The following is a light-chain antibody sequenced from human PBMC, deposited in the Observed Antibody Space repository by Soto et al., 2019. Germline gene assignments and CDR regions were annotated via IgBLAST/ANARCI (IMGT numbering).Light chain of an antibody. CDR3: ISYTGSSTSDV. J-gene: IGLJ1*01. V-gene: IGLV2-14*01. Sequence: QSALTQPASVSGSPGQSITISCSGTRSDIGSYNYVAWYQQFPGKTPKILIYGVSNRPSGVSSRFSGSKSGTTASLTISGLQAEDEADYYCISYTGSSTSDVFGSGTKLTVL. CDR1: RSDIGSYNY. CDR2: GVS.